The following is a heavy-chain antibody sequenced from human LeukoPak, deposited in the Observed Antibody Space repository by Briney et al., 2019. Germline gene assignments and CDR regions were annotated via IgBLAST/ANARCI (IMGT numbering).Heavy chain of an antibody. CDR3: ARDSSSSFLYYYYGMDV. CDR2: IYYSGST. J-gene: IGHJ6*02. Sequence: SETLSLTCTVSGGSISSYYWSWIRQPPGKGLEWIGYIYYSGSTNYNPSLKSRVTISVDKSKNQFSLKLSSVTAADTAVYYCARDSSSSFLYYYYGMDVWGQGTTVTASS. CDR1: GGSISSYY. D-gene: IGHD6-13*01. V-gene: IGHV4-59*12.